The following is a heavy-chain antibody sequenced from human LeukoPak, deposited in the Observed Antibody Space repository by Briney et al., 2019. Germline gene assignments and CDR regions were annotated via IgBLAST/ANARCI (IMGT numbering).Heavy chain of an antibody. CDR1: GGSISSGNYY. V-gene: IGHV4-30-4*08. J-gene: IGHJ4*02. CDR3: ARDEAAGLYFDY. CDR2: IYYSGST. Sequence: SETLSLTCTVSGGSISSGNYYWSWIRQPPGKGLEWIGYIYYSGSTYYNPSHKSRVAISVDTSKNQFSLKLSSVTAADTAVYYCARDEAAGLYFDYWGQGILVTVSS. D-gene: IGHD6-13*01.